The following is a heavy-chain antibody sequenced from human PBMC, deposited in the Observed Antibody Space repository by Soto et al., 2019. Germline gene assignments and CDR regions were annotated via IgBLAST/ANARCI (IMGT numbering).Heavy chain of an antibody. CDR2: IYYSGST. CDR1: GGSISSSSYY. J-gene: IGHJ5*02. V-gene: IGHV4-39*02. Sequence: SETLSLTCTVSGGSISSSSYYWGWIRQPPGKGLEWIGSIYYSGSTYYNPSLKSRVTISVDTSKNQFSLKLSSVTAADTAVYYCAREGLRMLFDPWGQGTLVTVSS. D-gene: IGHD3-16*01. CDR3: AREGLRMLFDP.